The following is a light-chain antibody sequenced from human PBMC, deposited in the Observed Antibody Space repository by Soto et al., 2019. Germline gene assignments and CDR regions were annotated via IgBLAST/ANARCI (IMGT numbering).Light chain of an antibody. J-gene: IGLJ2*01. CDR1: SSDVGGYNY. CDR2: DVS. V-gene: IGLV2-14*01. CDR3: SSYTSSSTPHVV. Sequence: QSALTQPASVSGSPGQSITISSTGTSSDVGGYNYVSCYQQHPGKAPKLMIYDVSNRPSGVSNRFSGSKSGNTASLTISGLQAEDEADYYCSSYTSSSTPHVVFGGGTKLTVL.